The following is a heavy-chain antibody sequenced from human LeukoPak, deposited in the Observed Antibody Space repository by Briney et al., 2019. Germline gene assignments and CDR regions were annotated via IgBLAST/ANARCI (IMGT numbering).Heavy chain of an antibody. CDR2: ISSSSTI. CDR1: GFTFSSYS. CDR3: ARSYGSGSYDY. V-gene: IGHV3-48*01. Sequence: GGSLRLSCAASGFTFSSYSMNWVRQAPGQGLEWVSYISSSSTIYYADSVKGRFTISRDNAKNSLYLQMNSLRAEDTAVYYCARSYGSGSYDYWGQGTLVTVSS. J-gene: IGHJ4*02. D-gene: IGHD3-10*01.